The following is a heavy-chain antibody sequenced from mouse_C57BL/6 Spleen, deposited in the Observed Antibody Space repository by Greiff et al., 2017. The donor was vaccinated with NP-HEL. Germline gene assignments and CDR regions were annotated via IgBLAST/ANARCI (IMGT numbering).Heavy chain of an antibody. Sequence: EVQLQQSGPVLVKPGASVKMSCKASGYTFTDYYMNWVKQSHGKSLEWIGVINPYNGGTSYNQKFQGKATLTVDKSSSTAYMELNSLTAEDSAVYYCARRSNWYFDVWGTGTTVTVSS. J-gene: IGHJ1*03. CDR1: GYTFTDYY. CDR2: INPYNGGT. CDR3: ARRSNWYFDV. V-gene: IGHV1-19*01. D-gene: IGHD5-1*01.